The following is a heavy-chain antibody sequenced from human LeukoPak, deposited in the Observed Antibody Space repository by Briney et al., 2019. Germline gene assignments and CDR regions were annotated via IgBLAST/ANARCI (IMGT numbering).Heavy chain of an antibody. CDR2: INHSGST. Sequence: PSETLSLTCAVSGGSFSGFYWSWIRQPPGKGLEWIGEINHSGSTNYNPSLKSRVTILVDTSKSHFSLKLSSVTAADTAVYYCARVDGGNLFDYWGQGTLVTVSA. V-gene: IGHV4-34*01. D-gene: IGHD4-23*01. CDR3: ARVDGGNLFDY. CDR1: GGSFSGFY. J-gene: IGHJ4*02.